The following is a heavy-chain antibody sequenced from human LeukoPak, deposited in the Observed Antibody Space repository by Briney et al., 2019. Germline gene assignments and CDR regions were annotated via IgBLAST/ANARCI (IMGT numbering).Heavy chain of an antibody. V-gene: IGHV3-23*01. Sequence: PGGSLRLSCAASGFIFRSHGMNWVRQAPGKGLEWVSGISPSGDITYYADSVKGRFTISRDNSKNTLYLQMNSLRAEDTAVYYCAKVPGASNYYYYYMDVWGKGTTVTVSS. CDR2: ISPSGDIT. J-gene: IGHJ6*03. D-gene: IGHD3-10*01. CDR3: AKVPGASNYYYYYMDV. CDR1: GFIFRSHG.